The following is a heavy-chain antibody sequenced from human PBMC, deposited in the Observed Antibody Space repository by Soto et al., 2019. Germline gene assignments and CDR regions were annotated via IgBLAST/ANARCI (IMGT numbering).Heavy chain of an antibody. J-gene: IGHJ4*02. V-gene: IGHV2-5*01. Sequence: QITLKESGPTLVKPTQTLTLTCTFSGFSLSTSGVGVGWIRQPPGKGLEWLALIYWNDDKRYSPSLKSRLTITKDTSKKQVVLRMTNMDPVDTATYDCAHRGWRGGSCYSDHWGQGTVVTVSS. CDR3: AHRGWRGGSCYSDH. CDR2: IYWNDDK. CDR1: GFSLSTSGVG. D-gene: IGHD2-15*01.